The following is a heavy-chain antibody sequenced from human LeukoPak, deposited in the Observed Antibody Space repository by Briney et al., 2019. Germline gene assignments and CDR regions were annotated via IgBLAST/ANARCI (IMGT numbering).Heavy chain of an antibody. CDR1: GFTFSSYW. CDR2: IRQDGGET. Sequence: GGSLSLSCAASGFTFSSYWMSWVRQAPGKGLEWVANIRQDGGETYYVDSVKGRFTISRDNAKNSLYLQMNSLRAADTAVYYCARDGVLWFGESLFDYWGQGTLVTVSS. V-gene: IGHV3-7*01. CDR3: ARDGVLWFGESLFDY. D-gene: IGHD3-10*01. J-gene: IGHJ4*02.